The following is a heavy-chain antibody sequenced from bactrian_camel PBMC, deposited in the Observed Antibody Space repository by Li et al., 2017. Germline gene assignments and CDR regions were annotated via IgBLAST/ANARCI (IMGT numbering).Heavy chain of an antibody. CDR1: EYTYSHYC. CDR3: AKDRGTVGWVEDY. D-gene: IGHD5*01. J-gene: IGHJ4*01. V-gene: IGHV3S55*01. CDR2: IGNDGST. Sequence: QVQLVESGGGSVQAGGSLRLSCAASEYTYSHYCMGWFRQAPGKEREGVAAIGNDGSTSYADSAEGRFNISQDYASHILYLSMNSLKPEDTAMYYCAKDRGTVGWVEDYWGQGTQVTVS.